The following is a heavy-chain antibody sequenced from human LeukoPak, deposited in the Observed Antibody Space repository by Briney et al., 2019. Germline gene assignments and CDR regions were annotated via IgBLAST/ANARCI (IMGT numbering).Heavy chain of an antibody. Sequence: GGSLRLSCAASGFTFSSYTMHWVRQAPGKGLEWVAVISYDGSKKYYADSVKGRFTISRDNSKNTLYLQMNSPRAEDTAVYYCARGGRYHDSSGYYDPFDYWGQGTLVTVSS. CDR1: GFTFSSYT. CDR2: ISYDGSKK. D-gene: IGHD3-22*01. J-gene: IGHJ4*02. CDR3: ARGGRYHDSSGYYDPFDY. V-gene: IGHV3-30-3*01.